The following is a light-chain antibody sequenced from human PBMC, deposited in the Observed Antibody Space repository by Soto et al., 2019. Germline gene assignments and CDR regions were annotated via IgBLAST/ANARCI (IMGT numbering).Light chain of an antibody. CDR2: DNS. Sequence: QSVLTQPPSLSAAPGQKVTISCSGARSNIGKNFVSWYQHLPGTAPQLLIYDNSQRPSGIPDRFPGSKSGTSATLGITGLQTGDEADSDCATWDTDLGAGEVVFGGGTKLTVL. V-gene: IGLV1-51*01. J-gene: IGLJ2*01. CDR3: ATWDTDLGAGEVV. CDR1: RSNIGKNF.